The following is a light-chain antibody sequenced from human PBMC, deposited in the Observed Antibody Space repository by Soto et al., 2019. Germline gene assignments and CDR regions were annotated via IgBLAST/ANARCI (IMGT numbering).Light chain of an antibody. Sequence: EVVLPQSPATLSLSPGERAPLSCRASQSVRSYLGWYQQKAGQAPRLLIYDASNRATGIPARFSGSGSGTDFTLTIRSLEPEDSAVYYCQKSSNWPPITVGHGTRLVNK. CDR1: QSVRSY. V-gene: IGKV3-11*01. CDR2: DAS. J-gene: IGKJ5*01. CDR3: QKSSNWPPIT.